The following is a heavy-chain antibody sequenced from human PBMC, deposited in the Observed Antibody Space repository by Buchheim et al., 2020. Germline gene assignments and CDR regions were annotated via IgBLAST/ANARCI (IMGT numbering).Heavy chain of an antibody. V-gene: IGHV4-30-2*01. D-gene: IGHD3-3*01. J-gene: IGHJ4*02. CDR1: GGSISSGGYS. CDR3: ARNRNSREWYVAYFDY. CDR2: IYHTGST. Sequence: QLQLQESGSGLVKPSQTLSLTCAVSGGSISSGGYSWSWIRQPPGKGLEWIAYIYHTGSTYYNPSLQSRVTISVDRSKNQFSLKLSSVTAADTAVYYCARNRNSREWYVAYFDYWGQGTL.